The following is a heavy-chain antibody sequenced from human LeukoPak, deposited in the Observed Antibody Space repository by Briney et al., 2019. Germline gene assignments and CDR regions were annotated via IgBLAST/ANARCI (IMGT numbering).Heavy chain of an antibody. J-gene: IGHJ4*02. CDR2: IYHSGST. D-gene: IGHD4-23*01. CDR3: ARHVLRGNSFHYFDC. Sequence: SETLSLTCAVSGYSISSGYYWGWIRQPPGKGLEWIGSIYHSGSTYYNPSLKSRVTISVDTSKNQFSLKLSSVTAADTAVYYCARHVLRGNSFHYFDCWGQGTLVTVSS. V-gene: IGHV4-38-2*01. CDR1: GYSISSGYY.